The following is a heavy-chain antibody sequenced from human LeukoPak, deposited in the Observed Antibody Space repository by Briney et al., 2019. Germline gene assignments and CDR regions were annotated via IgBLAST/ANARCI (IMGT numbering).Heavy chain of an antibody. CDR2: IYYSGST. J-gene: IGHJ6*03. D-gene: IGHD5-12*01. V-gene: IGHV4-59*12. CDR1: GGSISSYY. Sequence: SETLSLTCTVSGGSISSYYWSWIRQPPGKGLEWIGYIYYSGSTNYNPSLKSRVTISVDTSKNQFSLKLSSVTAADTAVYYCARRFKWLRFYYYYMDVWGKGTTVTVSS. CDR3: ARRFKWLRFYYYYMDV.